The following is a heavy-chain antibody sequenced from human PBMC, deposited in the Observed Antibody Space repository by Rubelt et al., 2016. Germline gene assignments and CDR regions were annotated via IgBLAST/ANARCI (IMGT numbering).Heavy chain of an antibody. Sequence: QVQLVQSGAEVKKPGASVKVSCKVSGYTLTELSMHWVRQAPGKGLEWMGGFDPEDGETIYAQKFQGWVTRTRDTSISTAYMELSRLRSDDTAVYYCARDRDGFDYWGQGTLVTVSS. V-gene: IGHV1-24*01. D-gene: IGHD5-24*01. J-gene: IGHJ4*02. CDR2: FDPEDGET. CDR1: GYTLTELS. CDR3: ARDRDGFDY.